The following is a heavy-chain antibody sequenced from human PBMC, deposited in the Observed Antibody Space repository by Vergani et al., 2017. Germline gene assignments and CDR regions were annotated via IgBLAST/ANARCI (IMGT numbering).Heavy chain of an antibody. CDR3: AKVGRSEVAGTFGAFDI. V-gene: IGHV3-23*01. CDR2: LSASDRRT. D-gene: IGHD6-19*01. J-gene: IGHJ3*02. CDR1: GGSISSYY. Sequence: VQLQESGPGLVKPSETLSLTCTVSGGSISSYYWSWVRQAPGKGLEWVSTLSASDRRTHYADSVKGRFTISRDNSKNTLFLHMNSLRPEDTAVYYCAKVGRSEVAGTFGAFDIWGQGTMVTVSS.